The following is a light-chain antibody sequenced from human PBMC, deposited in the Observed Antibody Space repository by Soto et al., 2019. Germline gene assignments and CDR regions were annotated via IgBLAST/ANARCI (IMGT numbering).Light chain of an antibody. J-gene: IGKJ1*01. Sequence: EVVMTQSPGTLSVSLGESATLSCRASQSVDGYLAWYQQKPGQAPRLLIYGASTRATGVTARFRGGGSGTEFTLTISSLQSEDSAVYYCQQYQKIPWTFGQGTKVEVK. CDR1: QSVDGY. CDR3: QQYQKIPWT. CDR2: GAS. V-gene: IGKV3-15*01.